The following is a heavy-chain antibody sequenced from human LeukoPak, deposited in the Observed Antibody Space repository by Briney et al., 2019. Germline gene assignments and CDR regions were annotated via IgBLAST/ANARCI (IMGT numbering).Heavy chain of an antibody. CDR3: LRDPSYGSSWYYMDV. CDR1: GFTLSSYW. Sequence: PGGSLRLSCIPSGFTLSSYWMHWVRQAPGKGREWVSYISSSRFKIGYADSVKGRFTISRDNSKNSLYLQMDSLRVEDSAVYYCLRDPSYGSSWYYMDVWGKGTTVTVSS. D-gene: IGHD6-13*01. CDR2: ISSSRFKI. V-gene: IGHV3-48*04. J-gene: IGHJ6*03.